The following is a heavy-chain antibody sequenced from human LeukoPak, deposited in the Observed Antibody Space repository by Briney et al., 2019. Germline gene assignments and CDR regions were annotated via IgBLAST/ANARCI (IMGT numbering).Heavy chain of an antibody. J-gene: IGHJ4*02. D-gene: IGHD6-13*01. V-gene: IGHV4-61*02. CDR1: GGSISSGSYY. CDR3: ARERIAAAGTLDY. CDR2: IYTSGST. Sequence: SETLSLTCTVSGGSISSGSYYWSWIRQPAGKGLEWIGRIYTSGSTNYNPSLKSRVTISVDTSKNQFSLKLSPVTAANTAVYYSARERIAAAGTLDYWGQGTLVTVSS.